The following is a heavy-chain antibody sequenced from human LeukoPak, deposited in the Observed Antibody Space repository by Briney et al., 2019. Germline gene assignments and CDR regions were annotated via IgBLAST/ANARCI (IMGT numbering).Heavy chain of an antibody. CDR3: AREMYYYDSSGYYASDAFDI. CDR2: ISSSSSYI. J-gene: IGHJ3*02. Sequence: AGGSLRLSCAASGFTFSSYSMNWVRQAPGKGLEWVSSISSSSSYIYYADSVKGRFTISRDNAKNSLYLQMNSLRAEDTAVYYCAREMYYYDSSGYYASDAFDIWGQGTMVTVSS. V-gene: IGHV3-21*01. CDR1: GFTFSSYS. D-gene: IGHD3-22*01.